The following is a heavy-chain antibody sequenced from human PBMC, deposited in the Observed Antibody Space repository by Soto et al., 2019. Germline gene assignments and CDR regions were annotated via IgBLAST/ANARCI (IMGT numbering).Heavy chain of an antibody. D-gene: IGHD3-16*01. V-gene: IGHV3-30*18. CDR2: ISFDGSNK. Sequence: QVQLVESGGGVVQPGRSLRLSCAASGFTFSSYGMHWVRQAPGKGLEWVAVISFDGSNKYYADSVKGRFTISRDNSKNTLYLQMNSLRVEDTAVYYCAKGQGEVYYLDLWGRGTLVTVSS. CDR3: AKGQGEVYYLDL. CDR1: GFTFSSYG. J-gene: IGHJ2*01.